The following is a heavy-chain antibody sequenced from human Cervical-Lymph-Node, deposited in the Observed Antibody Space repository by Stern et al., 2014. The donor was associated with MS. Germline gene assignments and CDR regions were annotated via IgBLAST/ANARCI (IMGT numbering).Heavy chain of an antibody. CDR3: AKHACTGAACPFDL. D-gene: IGHD2-8*02. CDR1: GDSISSYTHY. Sequence: QVQLQESGPGLVKPSETLSLTCAVSGDSISSYTHYWAWIRQPPGKGLEWIGSVYYSGATYYNPPRKSPVPIPVNTSKNHFPLGLNSVTAADTAVYYCAKHACTGAACPFDLWGQGTLVTVSS. J-gene: IGHJ4*02. CDR2: VYYSGAT. V-gene: IGHV4-39*01.